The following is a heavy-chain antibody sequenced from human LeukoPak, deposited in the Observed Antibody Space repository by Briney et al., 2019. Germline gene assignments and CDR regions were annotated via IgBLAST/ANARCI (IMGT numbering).Heavy chain of an antibody. Sequence: SVKVSCKASGGTFSTYAISWVRQAPGQGLERMGGIIPVFGTANYAQKFQGRVTITADESTSTAYMELSSLRSEDTAVFYCARDRVVGLGIDNAFDIWGHGTMVTVSS. CDR3: ARDRVVGLGIDNAFDI. D-gene: IGHD2-15*01. CDR2: IIPVFGTA. J-gene: IGHJ3*02. CDR1: GGTFSTYA. V-gene: IGHV1-69*01.